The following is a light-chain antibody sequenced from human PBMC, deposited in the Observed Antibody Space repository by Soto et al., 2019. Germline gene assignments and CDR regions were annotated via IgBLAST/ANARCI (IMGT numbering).Light chain of an antibody. J-gene: IGKJ1*01. CDR1: QSVGSN. V-gene: IGKV3-15*01. Sequence: ERVMTQSPATLSVSPGERATLSCRASQSVGSNLAWYQQKPGQAPRLLIFGASSRATGVPARFSGSGSGTEFTLTISSLQSEDFPVYYCQQYNNWPRTFGQGTQVDI. CDR2: GAS. CDR3: QQYNNWPRT.